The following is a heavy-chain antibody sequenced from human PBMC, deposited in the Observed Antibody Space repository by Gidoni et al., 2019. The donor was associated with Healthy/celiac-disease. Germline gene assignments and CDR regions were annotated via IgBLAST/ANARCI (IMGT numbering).Heavy chain of an antibody. CDR1: GFSVRSNY. CDR3: ARGGSRILGVYGMDV. J-gene: IGHJ6*02. V-gene: IGHV3-53*02. CDR2: IYSGGST. Sequence: EVQLVETGGGLIQPGGSLRLSCAASGFSVRSNYMSWVRQAPGKGLEWVSVIYSGGSTYYADSVKGRFTISRDNSKNTLYLQMNSLRAEDTAVYYCARGGSRILGVYGMDVWGQGTTVTVSS. D-gene: IGHD2-15*01.